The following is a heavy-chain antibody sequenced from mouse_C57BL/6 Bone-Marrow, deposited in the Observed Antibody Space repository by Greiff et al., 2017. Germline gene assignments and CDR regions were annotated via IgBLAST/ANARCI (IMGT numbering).Heavy chain of an antibody. J-gene: IGHJ4*01. CDR3: ARGGCYYAMDY. V-gene: IGHV1-64*01. CDR1: GYTFTSYW. Sequence: QVQLQQPGAELVKPGASVKLSCKASGYTFTSYWMHWVKQRPGQGLEWIGMIHPNSGSTNYNEKFKSKATLTVDKSSSTAYMQLSCLTSEDSAVYYCARGGCYYAMDYWGQGTSVTVSS. D-gene: IGHD1-1*02. CDR2: IHPNSGST.